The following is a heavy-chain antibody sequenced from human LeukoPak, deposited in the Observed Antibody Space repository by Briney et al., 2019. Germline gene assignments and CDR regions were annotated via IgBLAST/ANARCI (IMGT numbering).Heavy chain of an antibody. CDR2: VNHSGST. V-gene: IGHV4-34*01. CDR3: ARGSRGQQLLSRRMYNWFDP. D-gene: IGHD6-13*01. Sequence: SETLSLTCAVYGGSFSGYYWSWIRQPPGKGLEWIGEVNHSGSTNYNPSLKSRVTISVDTSKNQFSLKLSSVTAADTAVYYCARGSRGQQLLSRRMYNWFDPWGQGTLVTVSS. J-gene: IGHJ5*02. CDR1: GGSFSGYY.